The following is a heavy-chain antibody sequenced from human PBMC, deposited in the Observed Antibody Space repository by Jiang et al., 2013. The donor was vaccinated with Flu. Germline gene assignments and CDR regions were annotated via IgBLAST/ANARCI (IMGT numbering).Heavy chain of an antibody. D-gene: IGHD5-18*01. CDR2: TYYRSKWYN. Sequence: GLVKPSQTLSLTCAISGDSVSSNSAAWNWIRQSPSRGLEWLGRTYYRSKWYNDYAVSVKSRITINPDTSKNRFSLQLNSVTPEDTAVYYCAREYDCGYSYCYYYGMDVWGQGTTVTVSS. CDR1: GDSVSSNSAA. J-gene: IGHJ6*02. V-gene: IGHV6-1*01. CDR3: AREYDCGYSYCYYYGMDV.